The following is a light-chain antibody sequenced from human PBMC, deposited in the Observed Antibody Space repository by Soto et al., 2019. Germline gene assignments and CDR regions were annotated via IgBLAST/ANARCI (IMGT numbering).Light chain of an antibody. CDR2: EVN. CDR1: NSDISGHNY. J-gene: IGLJ3*02. V-gene: IGLV2-14*01. CDR3: SSYANNQRL. Sequence: QSVLTQPASVSGSPGQSITISCTGTNSDISGHNYVSWYQQHPGKAPKLMSYEVNSRPSGVSNRFSGSKSGNTASLTISGLQTEDEADYYCSSYANNQRLFGGGTKLTVL.